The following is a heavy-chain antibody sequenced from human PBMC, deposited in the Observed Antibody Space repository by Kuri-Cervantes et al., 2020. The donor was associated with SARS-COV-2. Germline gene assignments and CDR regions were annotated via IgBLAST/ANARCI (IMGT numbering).Heavy chain of an antibody. CDR1: GGSISSSSYY. J-gene: IGHJ4*02. Sequence: SETLSLTCTASGGSISSSSYYWGWIRQPPGKGLEWIGSIYYSGSTYYNPSLKSRVTISVDRSKNQFSLKLSSVTAADTAVYYCARDLGLTTGELEWYYWGQGTLVTVSS. V-gene: IGHV4-39*07. CDR3: ARDLGLTTGELEWYY. D-gene: IGHD3-3*01. CDR2: IYYSGST.